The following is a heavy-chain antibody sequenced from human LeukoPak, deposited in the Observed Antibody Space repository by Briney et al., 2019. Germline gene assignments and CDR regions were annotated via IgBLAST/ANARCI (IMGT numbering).Heavy chain of an antibody. CDR3: ARGPKAARPPANFDY. CDR1: GGTFSSYA. CDR2: IIPFFGTA. D-gene: IGHD6-6*01. J-gene: IGHJ4*02. Sequence: ASVKVSCKASGGTFSSYAISWVRRAPGQGLEWMGGIIPFFGTAKYAQKFQARVTITADESTNTAYMELSSLRSEDTAVYYCARGPKAARPPANFDYWGQGTLVTVSS. V-gene: IGHV1-69*13.